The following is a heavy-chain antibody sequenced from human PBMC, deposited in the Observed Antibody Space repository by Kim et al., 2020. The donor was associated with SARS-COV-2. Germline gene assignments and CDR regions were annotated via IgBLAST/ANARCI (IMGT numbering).Heavy chain of an antibody. Sequence: VKGRFTISGDNSKNTLYLQMNSLRAEDTAVYYCAKAYGIFGYSYGLYFDYWGQGTLVTVSS. V-gene: IGHV3-30*02. J-gene: IGHJ4*02. D-gene: IGHD5-18*01. CDR3: AKAYGIFGYSYGLYFDY.